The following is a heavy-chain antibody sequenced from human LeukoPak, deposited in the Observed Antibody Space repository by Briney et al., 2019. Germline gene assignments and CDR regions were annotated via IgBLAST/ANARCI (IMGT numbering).Heavy chain of an antibody. Sequence: GGSLRLSCVASGFTFSHYSMNWVRQAPGKGLEWVSSIRFTGSYIYYADSVKGRFTISRDNAKNPLYLQMNSLRDEDTAVYYCARFAAVGATADVDYWGQGTLVTVSS. J-gene: IGHJ4*02. CDR1: GFTFSHYS. D-gene: IGHD1-26*01. V-gene: IGHV3-21*01. CDR2: IRFTGSYI. CDR3: ARFAAVGATADVDY.